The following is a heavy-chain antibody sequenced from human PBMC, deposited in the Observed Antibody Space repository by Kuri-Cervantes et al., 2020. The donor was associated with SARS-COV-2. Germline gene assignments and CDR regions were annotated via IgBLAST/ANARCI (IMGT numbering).Heavy chain of an antibody. CDR3: ARGPGAADVFDI. CDR1: GYSFSTYD. J-gene: IGHJ3*02. Sequence: ASVKVSCKASGYSFSTYDINWVRQAAGQGLEWMGWISAYNGNTNYAQKLQGRVTMTTDTSTSTAYMELRSLRSDDTAVYYCARGPGAADVFDIWGQGTMVTVSS. CDR2: ISAYNGNT. D-gene: IGHD3-10*01. V-gene: IGHV1-18*01.